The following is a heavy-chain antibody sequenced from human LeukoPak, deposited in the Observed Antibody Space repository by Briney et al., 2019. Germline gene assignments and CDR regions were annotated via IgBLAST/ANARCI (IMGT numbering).Heavy chain of an antibody. Sequence: PGGSLRLSCAASGFTFSNYEMNWVRQAPGKGLEWVSYITSSGSIMYYPDSVKGRFTISRDNAKNSLYLQMDSLRAEDTGLYYCAKVRYYYDNSPSYYFDFWGQGTLVTVSS. J-gene: IGHJ4*02. V-gene: IGHV3-48*03. CDR3: AKVRYYYDNSPSYYFDF. CDR2: ITSSGSIM. CDR1: GFTFSNYE. D-gene: IGHD3-22*01.